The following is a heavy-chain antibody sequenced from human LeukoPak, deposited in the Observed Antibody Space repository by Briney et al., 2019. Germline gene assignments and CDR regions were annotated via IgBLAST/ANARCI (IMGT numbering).Heavy chain of an antibody. CDR3: AREVSAVAGTRLYYFDY. J-gene: IGHJ4*02. CDR2: IIPIFGTA. V-gene: IGHV1-69*05. Sequence: GASVKVSCKASGGTFSSYAISWLRQAPGQGLEWMGRIIPIFGTANYAQKFQGRVTITTDESTSTAYMELSSLRSEDTAVYYCAREVSAVAGTRLYYFDYWGQGTLVTVSS. CDR1: GGTFSSYA. D-gene: IGHD6-19*01.